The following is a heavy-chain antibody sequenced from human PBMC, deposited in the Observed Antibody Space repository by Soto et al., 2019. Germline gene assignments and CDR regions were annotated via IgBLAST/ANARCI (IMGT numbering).Heavy chain of an antibody. J-gene: IGHJ4*02. D-gene: IGHD2-15*01. Sequence: QVQLVQSGTEVKEPGSSVKVSCKASGGSFSTSSFVWVRQGPGQGLEWMGGIIPIFSRTNLAQKFQGRVTFSADESTRTTYMELRSLTSGDTAIYYCARDVVRSTAGDSWGQGTLVTVSS. CDR1: GGSFSTSS. CDR3: ARDVVRSTAGDS. CDR2: IIPIFSRT. V-gene: IGHV1-69*01.